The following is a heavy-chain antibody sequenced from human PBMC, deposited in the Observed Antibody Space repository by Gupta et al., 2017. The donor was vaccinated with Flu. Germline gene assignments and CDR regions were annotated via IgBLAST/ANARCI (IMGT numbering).Heavy chain of an antibody. CDR3: ASFFAPTVAGTWYYYYGMDV. J-gene: IGHJ6*02. CDR1: GFTFSSYS. D-gene: IGHD6-19*01. CDR2: ISSSSSYI. Sequence: EVQLVESGGGLVKPGGSLRLSCAASGFTFSSYSMNWVRQAPGKGLEWVSSISSSSSYIYYADSVKGRFTISRDNAKNSLYLQMNSLSAEDTAVYYCASFFAPTVAGTWYYYYGMDVWGQGTTVTVSS. V-gene: IGHV3-21*01.